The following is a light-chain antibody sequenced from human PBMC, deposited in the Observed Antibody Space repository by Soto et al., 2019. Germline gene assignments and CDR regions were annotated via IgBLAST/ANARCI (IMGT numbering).Light chain of an antibody. V-gene: IGKV3-15*01. CDR3: QQYNDRRPPVT. CDR2: GSS. CDR1: QRVSSN. Sequence: DIVLTQSPATVSVSPGERATLSCRASQRVSSNLAWYQYKVGQAPRLLIYGSSTRVTGVPPRFSGSGSGTDFTLISSYLKSEDFGVYYCQQYNDRRPPVTVGGGTKVEIK. J-gene: IGKJ4*01.